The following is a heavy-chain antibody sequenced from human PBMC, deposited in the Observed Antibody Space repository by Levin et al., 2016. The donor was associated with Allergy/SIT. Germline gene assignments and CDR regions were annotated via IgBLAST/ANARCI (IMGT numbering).Heavy chain of an antibody. Sequence: WIRQPPGKGLEWIGSIYYSGSTYYNPSLKSRVTISVDTSKNQFSLKLTSVTAADTAVYYCARIIGSYYYGMDVWGQGTTVTVSS. CDR2: IYYSGST. D-gene: IGHD1-26*01. J-gene: IGHJ6*02. V-gene: IGHV4-39*01. CDR3: ARIIGSYYYGMDV.